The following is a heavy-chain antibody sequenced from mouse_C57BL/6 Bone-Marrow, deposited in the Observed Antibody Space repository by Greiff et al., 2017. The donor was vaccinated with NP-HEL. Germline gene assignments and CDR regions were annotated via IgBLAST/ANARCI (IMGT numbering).Heavy chain of an antibody. J-gene: IGHJ1*03. CDR1: GYTFTSYW. CDR3: ARRYSNAWYFDV. V-gene: IGHV1-53*01. CDR2: INPSNGGT. Sequence: QVHVKQSGTELVKPGASVKLSCKASGYTFTSYWMHWVKQRPGQGLEWIGNINPSNGGTNYNEKFKSKATLTVDKSSSTAYMQLSRLTSEDSAVYYCARRYSNAWYFDVWGTGTTVTVSS. D-gene: IGHD2-5*01.